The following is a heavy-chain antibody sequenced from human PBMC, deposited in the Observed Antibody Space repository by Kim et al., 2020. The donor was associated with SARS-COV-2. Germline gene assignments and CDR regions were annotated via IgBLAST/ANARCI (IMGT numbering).Heavy chain of an antibody. Sequence: SETLSLTCAVSGGSISSSNWWSWVRQPPGKGLEWIGEIYHSGSTNYNPSLKSRVTISVDKSKNQFSLKLSSVTAADTAVYYCARVVRAMVRGSYGMDVWGQGTTVTVSS. CDR2: IYHSGST. D-gene: IGHD3-10*01. CDR1: GGSISSSNW. J-gene: IGHJ6*02. CDR3: ARVVRAMVRGSYGMDV. V-gene: IGHV4-4*02.